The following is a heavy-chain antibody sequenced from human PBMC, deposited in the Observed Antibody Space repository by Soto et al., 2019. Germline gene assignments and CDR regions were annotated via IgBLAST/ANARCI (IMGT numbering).Heavy chain of an antibody. CDR1: GYTFTSYC. V-gene: IGHV1-18*01. Sequence: GASVKVSCKASGYTFTSYCISWVRQAPGQGLEWMGWISAYNGNTNYAQKLQGRVTMTTDTSTSTAYMELRSLRSDDTAVYYCARDHCSSTSCYSYFDYWGQGTLVTVSS. CDR2: ISAYNGNT. CDR3: ARDHCSSTSCYSYFDY. J-gene: IGHJ4*02. D-gene: IGHD2-2*01.